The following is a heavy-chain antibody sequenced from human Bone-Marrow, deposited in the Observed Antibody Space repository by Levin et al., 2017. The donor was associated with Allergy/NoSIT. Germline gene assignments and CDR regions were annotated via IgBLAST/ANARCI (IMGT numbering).Heavy chain of an antibody. Sequence: ASVKVSCQASGYTFNGYYLYWVRQAPGQGLEWMGRMNPKSGATNFAQKFQGWVTMTRDMSTNTAYLELNSLKSDDTAVYFCARGSEYSASFFHFDYWGQGTLITVSS. CDR2: MNPKSGAT. V-gene: IGHV1-2*04. CDR3: ARGSEYSASFFHFDY. J-gene: IGHJ4*02. D-gene: IGHD5-12*01. CDR1: GYTFNGYY.